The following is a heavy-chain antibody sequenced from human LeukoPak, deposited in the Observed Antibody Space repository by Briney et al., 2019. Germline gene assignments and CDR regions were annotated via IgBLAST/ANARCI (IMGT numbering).Heavy chain of an antibody. J-gene: IGHJ4*02. V-gene: IGHV3-11*04. CDR2: ISSSGSTI. CDR3: ARDPADGGYYFVY. CDR1: GFTFIDYY. Sequence: KPGGALRLSCAASGFTFIDYYMSWIRQAPGKGLEWVSYISSSGSTIYYADSVKGRVTISRDNAKNSLYLQVNSLRAEDTAAYYCARDPADGGYYFVYWGQGTLVTVSS. D-gene: IGHD4-23*01.